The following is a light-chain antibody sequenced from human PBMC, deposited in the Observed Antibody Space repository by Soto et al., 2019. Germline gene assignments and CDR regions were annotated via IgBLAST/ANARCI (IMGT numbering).Light chain of an antibody. J-gene: IGKJ1*01. CDR1: QSVSGN. CDR3: QQYNNWHRT. V-gene: IGKV3-15*01. Sequence: EIVMTQSPATLSVSPGERATLSCRASQSVSGNLAWYQQKPGQAPRLLIYGASTRATGIPARFRGRESSTEFALTISILQSENFTVYFCQQYNNWHRTFGQGTKVEIK. CDR2: GAS.